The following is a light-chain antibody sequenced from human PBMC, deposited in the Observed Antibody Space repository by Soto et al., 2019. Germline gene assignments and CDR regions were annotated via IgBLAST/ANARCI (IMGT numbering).Light chain of an antibody. Sequence: DIQMTQSPTSLSASVGDRVTITCRASQGIRNFVAWYQQKPGKPPKLLINAASTLQSGVPSRFSGSGSGTDFTLTINSLQPEDVATYSCQKYSSVPVFGPGTKVEI. CDR1: QGIRNF. J-gene: IGKJ3*01. CDR3: QKYSSVPV. V-gene: IGKV1-27*01. CDR2: AAS.